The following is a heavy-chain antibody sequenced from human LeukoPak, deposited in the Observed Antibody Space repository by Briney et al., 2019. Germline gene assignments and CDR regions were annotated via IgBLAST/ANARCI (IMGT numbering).Heavy chain of an antibody. J-gene: IGHJ6*04. Sequence: GGSLRLSCAASGFTFSTHGMHWVRQAPGKGLEWVAVIWYVGSYKYYADSVRGRFTISRDNSKNTLYLQMNSLSAEDTAVYYCARVNNYGSGNFYYYGMDVWGKGTTVTVSS. D-gene: IGHD3-10*01. V-gene: IGHV3-33*03. CDR1: GFTFSTHG. CDR2: IWYVGSYK. CDR3: ARVNNYGSGNFYYYGMDV.